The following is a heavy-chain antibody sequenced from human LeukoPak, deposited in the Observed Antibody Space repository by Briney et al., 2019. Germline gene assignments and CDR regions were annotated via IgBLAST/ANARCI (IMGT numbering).Heavy chain of an antibody. Sequence: PSETLSLTCAVYGGSFSGYYWSWIRQPPGKGLEWIGEINHSGSTNYNPSLKSRVTISVDTSKNQFSLKLSPVTAADTAVYYCAREWLVRDYFDYWGQGTLVTVSS. CDR3: AREWLVRDYFDY. CDR1: GGSFSGYY. CDR2: INHSGST. V-gene: IGHV4-34*01. D-gene: IGHD6-19*01. J-gene: IGHJ4*02.